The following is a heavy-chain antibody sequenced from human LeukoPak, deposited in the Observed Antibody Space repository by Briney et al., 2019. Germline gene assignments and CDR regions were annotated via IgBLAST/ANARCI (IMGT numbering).Heavy chain of an antibody. CDR3: ARLSGMSTITAPFDY. J-gene: IGHJ4*02. V-gene: IGHV5-51*01. D-gene: IGHD5-24*01. CDR2: IYPGDSDT. Sequence: GESLKISCKGSGYSFTNYWIAWARQMPGKGLEWMGIIYPGDSDTRYSPSFQGQVTISADKSISTAYLQWSSLRASDTAMYYCARLSGMSTITAPFDYWGQATLVTVSS. CDR1: GYSFTNYW.